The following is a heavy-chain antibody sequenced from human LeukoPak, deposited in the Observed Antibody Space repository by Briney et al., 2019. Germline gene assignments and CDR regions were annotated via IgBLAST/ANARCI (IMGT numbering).Heavy chain of an antibody. V-gene: IGHV4-61*02. CDR3: ARPARSGSSEGLYYFDY. CDR1: GNSISSGDNY. CDR2: IYTSGST. Sequence: PSQTLSLTCTVSGNSISSGDNYWSWIRQPAGKGLEWIGRIYTSGSTNYNPSLKSRVTISGDTSKNQFSLRLSSVTAADTAVYYRARPARSGSSEGLYYFDYWGQGTLVTVSS. D-gene: IGHD1-26*01. J-gene: IGHJ4*02.